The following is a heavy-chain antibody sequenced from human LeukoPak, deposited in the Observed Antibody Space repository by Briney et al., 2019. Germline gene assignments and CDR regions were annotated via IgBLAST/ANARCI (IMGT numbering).Heavy chain of an antibody. CDR1: GFTFSSYA. D-gene: IGHD5-18*01. CDR3: ARDTRRGYSYGYLDY. J-gene: IGHJ4*02. V-gene: IGHV3-30-3*01. CDR2: ISYDGSNK. Sequence: GRSLRLSCAASGFTFSSYAMHWVRLAPGKGLEWVAVISYDGSNKYYADSVKGRFTISRDNSKNTLYLQMNSLRAEDTAVYYCARDTRRGYSYGYLDYWGQGTLVTVSS.